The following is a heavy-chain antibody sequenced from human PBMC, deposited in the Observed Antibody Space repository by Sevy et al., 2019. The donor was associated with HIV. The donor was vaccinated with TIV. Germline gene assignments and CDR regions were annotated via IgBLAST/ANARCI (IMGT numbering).Heavy chain of an antibody. Sequence: GGSLRLSCAASGFTFSRHSFNWVRQAPGKGLEWISYISSTSTTIFYADSVMDRFTISRDNAKNSLYLQMNSLRAEDTAVYYCARPLGSCRDTSCPYIFDIWGQGTMVTVSS. D-gene: IGHD2-2*01. CDR3: ARPLGSCRDTSCPYIFDI. CDR2: ISSTSTTI. J-gene: IGHJ3*02. CDR1: GFTFSRHS. V-gene: IGHV3-48*01.